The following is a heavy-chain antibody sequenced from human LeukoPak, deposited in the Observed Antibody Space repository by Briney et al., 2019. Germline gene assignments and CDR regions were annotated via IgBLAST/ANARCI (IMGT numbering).Heavy chain of an antibody. J-gene: IGHJ5*02. CDR2: IYHSGST. CDR3: ARGTAAAGFDWFDP. V-gene: IGHV4-30-2*01. Sequence: PSETLSLTCAVSGGSISSGGYSWSWIWQPPGKGLEWIGYIYHSGSTYYNPSLKSRVTISVDRSRNQLSLKLSSVTAADAAVYYCARGTAAAGFDWFDPWGQGTLVTVSS. D-gene: IGHD6-13*01. CDR1: GGSISSGGYS.